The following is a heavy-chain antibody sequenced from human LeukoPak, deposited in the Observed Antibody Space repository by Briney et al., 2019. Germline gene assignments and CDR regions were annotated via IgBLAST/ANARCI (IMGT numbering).Heavy chain of an antibody. V-gene: IGHV1-2*02. CDR3: ARVSVQYYYGSGSYYNVYFDY. Sequence: ASVKVSCKGSGYTFTDYYMHWVRHAPGQGLEWMGWINPNSGGTNYAQKFQGRVTMTRDTSISTAYMELSRLRSDDTAVYYCARVSVQYYYGSGSYYNVYFDYWGQGTLVTVSS. D-gene: IGHD3-10*01. CDR2: INPNSGGT. J-gene: IGHJ4*02. CDR1: GYTFTDYY.